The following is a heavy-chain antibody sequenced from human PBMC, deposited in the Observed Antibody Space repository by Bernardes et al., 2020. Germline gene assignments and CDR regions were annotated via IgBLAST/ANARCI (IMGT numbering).Heavy chain of an antibody. D-gene: IGHD4-17*01. V-gene: IGHV1-18*01. CDR2: ISPYNGKT. J-gene: IGHJ4*02. CDR1: GYTFTSYG. CDR3: ARDRMTSVTTSLRI. Sequence: ASVQVSCQASGYTFTSYGINWVRQAPGQGLEWVGWISPYNGKTSYAQEFQGRVTMTTDTSTSTAYMELRRLRSYDTAVYYCARDRMTSVTTSLRIWGQGTLVTGSS.